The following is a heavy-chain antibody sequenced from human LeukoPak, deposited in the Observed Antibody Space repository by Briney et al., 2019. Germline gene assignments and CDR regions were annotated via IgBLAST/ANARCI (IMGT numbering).Heavy chain of an antibody. CDR1: GFTVSSYY. D-gene: IGHD2-2*01. CDR3: ARGPIVVGTYYYMDV. V-gene: IGHV3-53*01. CDR2: IYSGGST. J-gene: IGHJ6*03. Sequence: GESLKISCAASGFTVSSYYMSWVRQAPGKGLEWVSVIYSGGSTNYADSVKGRFTISRDNAKNTLYLQMNSLRVEDTAVYYCARGPIVVGTYYYMDVWGKGTTVTVSS.